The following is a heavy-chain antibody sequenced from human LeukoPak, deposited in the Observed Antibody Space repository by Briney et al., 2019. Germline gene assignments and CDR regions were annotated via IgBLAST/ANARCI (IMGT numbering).Heavy chain of an antibody. CDR2: IYHSGST. V-gene: IGHV4-4*02. Sequence: SETLSLTCAVSGGSISSSNWWSWVRQPPGKGLEWIGEIYHSGSTNYNPSLKSRVTISVDKSKNQFSLKLSSVTAADTAVYYCARDNYDSSGYYPGGLDYWGQGTLVTVSS. CDR3: ARDNYDSSGYYPGGLDY. D-gene: IGHD3-22*01. CDR1: GGSISSSNW. J-gene: IGHJ4*02.